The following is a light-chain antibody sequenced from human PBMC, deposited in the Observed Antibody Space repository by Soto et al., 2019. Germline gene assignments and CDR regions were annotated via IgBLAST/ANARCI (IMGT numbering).Light chain of an antibody. Sequence: EIVLTQSPATLSLSPGERATLSCRASQSVNSDLAWYQQKPGQAPRLLIYDTSNRATGIPARFSGGGSGTDFTLTISSLEPEDFAVYYCQQRTNWLFGQGTKLEIK. J-gene: IGKJ2*01. CDR1: QSVNSD. CDR2: DTS. CDR3: QQRTNWL. V-gene: IGKV3-11*01.